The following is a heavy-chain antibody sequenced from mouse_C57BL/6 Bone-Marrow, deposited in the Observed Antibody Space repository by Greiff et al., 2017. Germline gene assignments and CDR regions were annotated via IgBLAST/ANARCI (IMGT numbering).Heavy chain of an antibody. CDR1: GYSITSDY. Sequence: VQLKESGPGLAKPSQTLSLTCSVTGYSITSDYWNWIRTFPGNKLEYMGYISYSGSTYYNPSLKSRISITRDTSKNQYYLQLNSVTTEDTATYYCARYKYYGSSYDYAMDYWGQGTSVTVSS. V-gene: IGHV3-8*01. CDR3: ARYKYYGSSYDYAMDY. D-gene: IGHD1-1*01. J-gene: IGHJ4*01. CDR2: ISYSGST.